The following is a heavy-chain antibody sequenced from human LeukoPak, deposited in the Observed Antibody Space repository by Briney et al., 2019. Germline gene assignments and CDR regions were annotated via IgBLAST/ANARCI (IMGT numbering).Heavy chain of an antibody. J-gene: IGHJ4*02. D-gene: IGHD6-19*01. CDR3: AGDASAWYFDY. CDR2: IYPGGST. Sequence: GALRLSCPASGFTVSSNYMNWVRQAQGKGLEWVAVIYPGGSTYYADSVKGRFTSSRDSSKNTLYFQMNSLKAEDTAVYYCAGDASAWYFDYWGRGTLVTVSS. CDR1: GFTVSSNY. V-gene: IGHV3-66*01.